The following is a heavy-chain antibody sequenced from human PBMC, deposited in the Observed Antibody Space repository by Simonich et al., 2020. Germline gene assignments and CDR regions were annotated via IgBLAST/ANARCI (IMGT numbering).Heavy chain of an antibody. D-gene: IGHD7-27*01. CDR1: GFTFSSYW. CDR3: ARDGLGTAYYYYMDV. V-gene: IGHV3-7*01. Sequence: EVQLVESGGGLVQPGGSLRLSCAASGFTFSSYWMSWVRQAPGKGLEWLGNIKQDGSEKYYVDSVKCRFTISRDNAKNSLYLQMNSLRAEDTAVYYCARDGLGTAYYYYMDVWGKGTTVTVSS. J-gene: IGHJ6*03. CDR2: IKQDGSEK.